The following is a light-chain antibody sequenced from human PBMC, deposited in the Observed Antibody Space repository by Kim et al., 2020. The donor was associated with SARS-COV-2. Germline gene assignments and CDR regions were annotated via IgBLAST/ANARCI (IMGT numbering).Light chain of an antibody. Sequence: QSALTQPASVSGSPGQSITISCTGTSSDVGGYNFVSWYQQHPGTAPKLIIYEVTNRPSGVSHRFSGSKSGNTASLTISGLQAEDEAHYYCSSYIYSNTWVYVFGSGTKVTVL. J-gene: IGLJ1*01. V-gene: IGLV2-14*03. CDR1: SSDVGGYNF. CDR3: SSYIYSNTWVYV. CDR2: EVT.